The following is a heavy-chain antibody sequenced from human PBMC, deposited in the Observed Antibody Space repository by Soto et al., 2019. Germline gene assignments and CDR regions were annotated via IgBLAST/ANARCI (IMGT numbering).Heavy chain of an antibody. CDR1: VFIFSSYA. V-gene: IGHV3-30-3*01. CDR2: ISDDGSTK. Sequence: QVQVVESGGGVVQPGRSLRLSCAASVFIFSSYAMHWVRQTPGKGLEWVAFISDDGSTKYYADSVKGRFTISRDNSKNTLYLQMNSLSAEDTAVYYCTRADLTVTLSVFDPWGQGTLVTVSS. D-gene: IGHD4-17*01. CDR3: TRADLTVTLSVFDP. J-gene: IGHJ5*02.